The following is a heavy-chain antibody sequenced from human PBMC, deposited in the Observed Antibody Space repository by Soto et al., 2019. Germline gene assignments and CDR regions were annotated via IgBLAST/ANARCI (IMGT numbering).Heavy chain of an antibody. CDR1: GCTFTSYA. V-gene: IGHV1-3*01. D-gene: IGHD3-22*01. CDR2: INAGNGNT. J-gene: IGHJ4*02. Sequence: ASVKVSCKASGCTFTSYAMHWVRQAPGQRLEWMGWINAGNGNTKYSQKFQGRVTITRDTSASTAYMELSSLRSEDTAVYYCARAEYYYDSSGWPPFDYWGQGTLVTVSS. CDR3: ARAEYYYDSSGWPPFDY.